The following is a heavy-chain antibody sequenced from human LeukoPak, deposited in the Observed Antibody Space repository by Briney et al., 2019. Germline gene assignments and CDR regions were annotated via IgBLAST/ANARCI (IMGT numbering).Heavy chain of an antibody. CDR2: ISYDGNNK. V-gene: IGHV3-30-3*01. CDR3: ARSYYDSTGYYLAEYFQH. J-gene: IGHJ1*01. D-gene: IGHD3-22*01. CDR1: GFTFSSYA. Sequence: GGSLRLSCAASGFTFSSYAMSWVRQGPGKGLEWVALISYDGNNKYYADSVKGRFTISRDNSKNTLYLQMNSLRAEDTAIYYCARSYYDSTGYYLAEYFQHWGQGTLVTVSS.